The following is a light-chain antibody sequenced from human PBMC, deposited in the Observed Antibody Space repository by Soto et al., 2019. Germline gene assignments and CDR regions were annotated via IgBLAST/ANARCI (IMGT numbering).Light chain of an antibody. V-gene: IGKV3-20*01. Sequence: MVFTQSPCTLSLSRAERATLSCTASLSVSSRYFAWYWQKPTQAPRLLIYGESSRATGIPDRFSGSGSVTDFTLTISRLEPEACAVYYCQQYGSSPYTLGQGTKLESK. CDR3: QQYGSSPYT. CDR1: LSVSSRY. J-gene: IGKJ2*01. CDR2: GES.